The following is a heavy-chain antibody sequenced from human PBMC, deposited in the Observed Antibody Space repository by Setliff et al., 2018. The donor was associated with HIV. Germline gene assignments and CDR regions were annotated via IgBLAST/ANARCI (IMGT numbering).Heavy chain of an antibody. V-gene: IGHV1-69*05. CDR3: AGSGWSQLDY. CDR2: IIPIFGTA. D-gene: IGHD6-19*01. Sequence: ASVKVSCKASGGTFSSYAISWVRQAPGQGLEWMGGIIPIFGTANYAQKFQGRVTITTDESTSTAYMELSSLRSEDTAVYYCAGSGWSQLDYWGQGTPVTVSS. CDR1: GGTFSSYA. J-gene: IGHJ4*02.